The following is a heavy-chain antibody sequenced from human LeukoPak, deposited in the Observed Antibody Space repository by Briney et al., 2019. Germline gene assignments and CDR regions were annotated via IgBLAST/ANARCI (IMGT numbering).Heavy chain of an antibody. Sequence: PGWSLRLSCAASGFTVSTYYMNWVRQAPGKGLECVSVIYSGGSTYYADSVKGRFTVPRDNSKNTLYLQMNSLRAEDAAMYYCARGLGYCTSTTCLLPFDYWGQGTLVTDSS. CDR1: GFTVSTYY. CDR3: ARGLGYCTSTTCLLPFDY. D-gene: IGHD2-2*01. V-gene: IGHV3-53*01. J-gene: IGHJ4*02. CDR2: IYSGGST.